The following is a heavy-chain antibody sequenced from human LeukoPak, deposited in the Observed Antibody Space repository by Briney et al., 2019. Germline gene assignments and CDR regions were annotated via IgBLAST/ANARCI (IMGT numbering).Heavy chain of an antibody. Sequence: GGSLRLSCAASGFTFSSYAMSWVRQAPGKGLEWVSAISGSGGSTYYADSVKGRFTISRGNSKNTLYLQMNSLRAEDTAVYYCAKAQDIVLMVYASNPYYYYGMDVWGQGTTVTVSS. J-gene: IGHJ6*02. CDR2: ISGSGGST. CDR1: GFTFSSYA. CDR3: AKAQDIVLMVYASNPYYYYGMDV. V-gene: IGHV3-23*01. D-gene: IGHD2-8*01.